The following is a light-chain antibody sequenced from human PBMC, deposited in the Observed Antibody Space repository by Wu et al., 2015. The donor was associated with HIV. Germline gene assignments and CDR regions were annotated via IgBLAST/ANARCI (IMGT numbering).Light chain of an antibody. CDR3: QHYNSWPPIFT. CDR2: GAS. CDR1: ESVSRN. Sequence: EIVMTQSPATLSVSPGERATLSCRASESVSRNLAWYQQKPGQAPRLLIYGASTRATGIPVRFSGSGSGTEFTLIITSMQSEDFAVYYCQHYNSWPPIFTFGPGTKVDIK. V-gene: IGKV3-15*01. J-gene: IGKJ3*01.